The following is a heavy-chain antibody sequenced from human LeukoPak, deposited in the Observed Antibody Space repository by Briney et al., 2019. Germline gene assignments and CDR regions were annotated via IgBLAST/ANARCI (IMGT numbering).Heavy chain of an antibody. V-gene: IGHV2-70*04. D-gene: IGHD2-15*01. Sequence: SGPTLVNPTQTLTLTCTLSGFSLSTSGMRVSWIRQPPGKALEWLARIDWDDDKFYSTSLKTRLTISKDTSKNQVVLTMTNMDPVDTATYYCAGIVVVAATGTKQNYYYMDVWGKGTTVTVSS. CDR3: AGIVVVAATGTKQNYYYMDV. J-gene: IGHJ6*03. CDR2: IDWDDDK. CDR1: GFSLSTSGMR.